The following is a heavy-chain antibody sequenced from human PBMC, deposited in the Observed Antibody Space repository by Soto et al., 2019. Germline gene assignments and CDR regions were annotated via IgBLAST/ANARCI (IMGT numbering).Heavy chain of an antibody. CDR3: ARRSIAAPYYGMDV. J-gene: IGHJ6*02. Sequence: PGESLKISCQGSGYRFSNYWIAWVRQMPGEGLEWMGIIYPGDSDTRYSPSFQGQVTISADKSISTAYLQWSSLKASDTAMYYCARRSIAAPYYGMDVWGQGTTVTVSS. V-gene: IGHV5-51*01. CDR2: IYPGDSDT. D-gene: IGHD6-6*01. CDR1: GYRFSNYW.